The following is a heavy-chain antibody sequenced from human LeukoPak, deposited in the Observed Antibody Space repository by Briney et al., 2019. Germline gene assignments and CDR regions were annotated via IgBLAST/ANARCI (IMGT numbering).Heavy chain of an antibody. V-gene: IGHV3-7*01. CDR3: AREWQGGIAAAGTRIEGDY. D-gene: IGHD6-13*01. Sequence: GGSLRLSCGASGLTFRNAWMTWVRQAPGKGLEWVANIKQDGSEKNYVDSVKGRFTISRDNAENSLFLQMNSLRVEDTAVYYCAREWQGGIAAAGTRIEGDYWGQGTLVAVSS. J-gene: IGHJ4*02. CDR2: IKQDGSEK. CDR1: GLTFRNAW.